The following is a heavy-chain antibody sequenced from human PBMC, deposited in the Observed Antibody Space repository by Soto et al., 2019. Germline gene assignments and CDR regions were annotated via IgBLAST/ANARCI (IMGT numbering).Heavy chain of an antibody. CDR2: INSDGSST. V-gene: IGHV3-74*01. J-gene: IGHJ4*02. CDR1: GFTFSGYW. D-gene: IGHD4-17*01. CDR3: AREAPYGDPSDY. Sequence: EVQLVESGGGLVQPGGSLRLSCAASGFTFSGYWMHWVRQAPGKGLVWVSRINSDGSSTSYADSVKGRFTISRDNAKNTLYLKMNSLRAEDTAVYYCAREAPYGDPSDYWGQGTLVTVSS.